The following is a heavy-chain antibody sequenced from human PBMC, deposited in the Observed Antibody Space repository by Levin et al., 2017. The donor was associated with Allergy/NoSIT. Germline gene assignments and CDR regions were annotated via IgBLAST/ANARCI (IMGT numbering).Heavy chain of an antibody. Sequence: AGGSLRLSCEASGFTFSRYWMDWVRQAPGKGLVWVSRIKSDGTNTTYADSVKGRFTISRDNAKNTLYLQINDVRVDDTAVYYCARGVGYCSSTTCYHYFDYWGQGTPVTVSS. V-gene: IGHV3-74*03. CDR3: ARGVGYCSSTTCYHYFDY. CDR1: GFTFSRYW. CDR2: IKSDGTNT. D-gene: IGHD2-2*03. J-gene: IGHJ4*02.